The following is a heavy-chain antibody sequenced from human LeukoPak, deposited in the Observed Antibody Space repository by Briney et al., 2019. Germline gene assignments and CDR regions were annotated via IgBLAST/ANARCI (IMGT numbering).Heavy chain of an antibody. CDR1: GFTFSRYN. V-gene: IGHV3-21*01. CDR3: ASSWGSSWYLDY. CDR2: ISGSSSYI. D-gene: IGHD6-13*01. J-gene: IGHJ4*02. Sequence: GGSLRLSCAASGFTFSRYNINWVREAPGKGLGWLSSISGSSSYIYYADSVKGRFPITRDNAKNSLYLQMNSLRAEDTALYYCASSWGSSWYLDYWGQGTLVTVSS.